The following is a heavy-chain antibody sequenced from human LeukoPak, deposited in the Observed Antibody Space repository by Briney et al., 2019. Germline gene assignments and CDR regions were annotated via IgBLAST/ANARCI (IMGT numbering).Heavy chain of an antibody. CDR3: ARGFDSKSTYFDY. Sequence: PSETLSLTCTVSGGSISSSSHYWGWIRQPPGKGLEWIGSIYYSGSTYYNPSLKSRVTISVDTSKNQFSLKLRSVTAADTAVYYCARGFDSKSTYFDYWGQGTLVTVSS. V-gene: IGHV4-39*07. CDR2: IYYSGST. CDR1: GGSISSSSHY. J-gene: IGHJ4*02. D-gene: IGHD5-12*01.